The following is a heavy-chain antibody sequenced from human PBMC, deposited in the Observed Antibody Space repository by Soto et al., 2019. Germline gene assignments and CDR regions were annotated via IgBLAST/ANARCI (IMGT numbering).Heavy chain of an antibody. J-gene: IGHJ4*02. V-gene: IGHV1-69*06. D-gene: IGHD3-16*01. Sequence: QVRLVQSWAEVRRPGSSVKLSCKVSGANSNSYSIAWVRQAPGQGLQWLGTIVPLSGTPNHAQQFQARVTITADTSTKTAYLELSSLRSEDTAIYYCARDWRQMSRGGFFDYWDQGSLVTISS. CDR1: GANSNSYS. CDR3: ARDWRQMSRGGFFDY. CDR2: IVPLSGTP.